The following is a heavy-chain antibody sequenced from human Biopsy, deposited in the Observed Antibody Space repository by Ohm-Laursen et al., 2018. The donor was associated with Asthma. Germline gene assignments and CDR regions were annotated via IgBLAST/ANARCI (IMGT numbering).Heavy chain of an antibody. D-gene: IGHD7-27*01. CDR2: IIPIFGIA. V-gene: IGHV1-69*01. Sequence: SSVKVSCKASGGTFSSYAISWVRQAPGQGLEWMGGIIPIFGIANYAQKFRGRVTITADESTSTAYMELSSLRSEDTAVYYCARSSHINWGGYFDYWGQGTLVTVSS. CDR1: GGTFSSYA. J-gene: IGHJ4*02. CDR3: ARSSHINWGGYFDY.